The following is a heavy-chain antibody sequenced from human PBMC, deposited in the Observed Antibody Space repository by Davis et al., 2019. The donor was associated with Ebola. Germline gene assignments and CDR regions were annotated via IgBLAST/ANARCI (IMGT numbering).Heavy chain of an antibody. CDR3: ARPDWSGARGGFDP. J-gene: IGHJ5*02. CDR2: ISAYYGTT. CDR1: GYTFTTYG. Sequence: AASVKVSCKASGYTFTTYGISWVRQAPGQGLEWMGWISAYYGTTNYAQSLQGRITMTSNTSISTVFMELSTLRSDDTAVYYCARPDWSGARGGFDPWGQGTLVTVSS. D-gene: IGHD3-10*01. V-gene: IGHV1-18*01.